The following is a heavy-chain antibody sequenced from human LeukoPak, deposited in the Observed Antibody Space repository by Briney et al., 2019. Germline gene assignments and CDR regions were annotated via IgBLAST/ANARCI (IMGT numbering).Heavy chain of an antibody. J-gene: IGHJ4*02. Sequence: GGSLRLSCAASGFTFSSFAMHWVRQAPGKGREWVAVISYDGSNKYYADSVKGRFTISRDNSKNTLYLQMNSLRAGDTAVYYCAKSMAAADDYWGQGTLVTVSS. D-gene: IGHD6-13*01. CDR2: ISYDGSNK. CDR3: AKSMAAADDY. V-gene: IGHV3-30*18. CDR1: GFTFSSFA.